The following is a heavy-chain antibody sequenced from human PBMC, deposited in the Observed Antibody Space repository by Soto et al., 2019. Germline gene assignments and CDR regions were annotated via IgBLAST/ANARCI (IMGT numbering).Heavy chain of an antibody. D-gene: IGHD3-16*02. CDR2: IYYSGST. Sequence: TLSLTCTVSGGSISSYYWSWIRQPPGKGLEWIGYIYYSGSTNYNPSLKSRVTISVDTSKNQFSLKLSSVTAADTAVYYCARHQNDYIWGSYRPSDYYMDVWGKGTTVTVSS. CDR3: ARHQNDYIWGSYRPSDYYMDV. CDR1: GGSISSYY. V-gene: IGHV4-59*08. J-gene: IGHJ6*03.